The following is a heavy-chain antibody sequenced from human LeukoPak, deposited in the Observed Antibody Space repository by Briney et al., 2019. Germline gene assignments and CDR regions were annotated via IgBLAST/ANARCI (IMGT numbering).Heavy chain of an antibody. CDR3: ARCSWENGCH. V-gene: IGHV1-2*02. D-gene: IGHD1-26*01. J-gene: IGHJ4*02. CDR2: INPDSGGT. Sequence: GASVKVSCKGSGYIFTYYFMHGLGQAPGQGGLWMGSINPDSGGTNSAQNSQRRVTMTTDTSISTAYMELGSLRSDDTAVYYCARCSWENGCHWGQGSLVTVSS. CDR1: GYIFTYYF.